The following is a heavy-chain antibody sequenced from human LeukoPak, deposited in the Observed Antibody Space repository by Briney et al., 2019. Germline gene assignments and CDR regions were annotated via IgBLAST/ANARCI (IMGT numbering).Heavy chain of an antibody. V-gene: IGHV1-69*13. D-gene: IGHD3-3*01. J-gene: IGHJ5*02. CDR3: ARGPYYDFWSDYYWSWFDP. CDR1: GGTFSSYA. Sequence: SVKVSCKASGGTFSSYAISWVRQAPGQGLEWMGGIIHIFGTANYAQKFQGRVTITADESTSTAYMELSSLRSEDTAVYYCARGPYYDFWSDYYWSWFDPWGQGTLVTVSS. CDR2: IIHIFGTA.